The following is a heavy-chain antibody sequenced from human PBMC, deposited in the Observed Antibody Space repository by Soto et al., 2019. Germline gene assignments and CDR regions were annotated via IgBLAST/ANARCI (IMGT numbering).Heavy chain of an antibody. D-gene: IGHD2-8*01. CDR3: ARCLHCSNGGRFDP. V-gene: IGHV4-4*02. CDR2: MWPSGGT. J-gene: IGHJ5*02. CDR1: GVSIGSPNW. Sequence: SETLSLTCAVSGVSIGSPNWWTWVRQAPGKGLVWIGEMWPSGGTTYNPSLRNRVTISVDNSKNHLSLTLTSVTAADTAIYYCARCLHCSNGGRFDPWGQGALVTVSS.